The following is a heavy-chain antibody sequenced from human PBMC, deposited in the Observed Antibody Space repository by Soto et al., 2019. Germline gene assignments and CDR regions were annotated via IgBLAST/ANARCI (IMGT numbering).Heavy chain of an antibody. Sequence: QVQLVQSGAEVKKPGASVKVSCKASGSTFPNYAFTWVRPAPGQGLEWMGWFRANNGNTNHPQKLQGRVTMTIDTATSTAYMELSRLRSDDTAVYYCARARGAAGPCDCCGQGTLVTVSS. CDR1: GSTFPNYA. V-gene: IGHV1-18*01. CDR3: ARARGAAGPCDC. CDR2: FRANNGNT. J-gene: IGHJ4*02. D-gene: IGHD6-13*01.